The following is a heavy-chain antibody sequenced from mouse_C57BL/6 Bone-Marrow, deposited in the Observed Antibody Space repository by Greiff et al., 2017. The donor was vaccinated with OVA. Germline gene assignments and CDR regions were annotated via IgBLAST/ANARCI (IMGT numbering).Heavy chain of an antibody. V-gene: IGHV6-6*01. CDR2: IRNKANNHAT. D-gene: IGHD1-1*01. Sequence: EVQGVESGGGLVQPGGSMKLSCAVSGFTFSDAWMDWVRQSLEKGLEWVAEIRNKANNHATYYAESVKGRFTIARDNTKSSVYLKMDSLRDKDTDIYYCTTVVARDYWGQGTTLTVSS. CDR1: GFTFSDAW. CDR3: TTVVARDY. J-gene: IGHJ2*01.